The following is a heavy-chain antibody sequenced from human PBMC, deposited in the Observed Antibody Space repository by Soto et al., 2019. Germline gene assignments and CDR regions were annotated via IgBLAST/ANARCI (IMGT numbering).Heavy chain of an antibody. V-gene: IGHV1-18*01. CDR3: AKSPRGEMATD. J-gene: IGHJ4*02. Sequence: QVQLVQSGGEVKKPGASVTVSCKASGYTFINYHITWLRQAPGQGLEWMAWINTYNGMTDYAQRFQGRVTMTRDTSTRTAYMELRNLGSDDTAVYFCAKSPRGEMATDWGQGTLVTVSS. D-gene: IGHD5-12*01. CDR1: GYTFINYH. CDR2: INTYNGMT.